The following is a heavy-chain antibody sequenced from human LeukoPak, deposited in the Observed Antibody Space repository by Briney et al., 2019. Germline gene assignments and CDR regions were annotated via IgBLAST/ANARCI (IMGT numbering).Heavy chain of an antibody. Sequence: SETLSLTCTVSGGSTSSYYWSWIRQPPGKGLEWIGYIYYSGSTNYNPSLKSRVTISVDTSKNQFSLKLSSVTAADTAVYYCARVGVQLWFTEGGWFDPWGQGTLVTVSS. J-gene: IGHJ5*02. D-gene: IGHD5-18*01. CDR2: IYYSGST. V-gene: IGHV4-59*01. CDR1: GGSTSSYY. CDR3: ARVGVQLWFTEGGWFDP.